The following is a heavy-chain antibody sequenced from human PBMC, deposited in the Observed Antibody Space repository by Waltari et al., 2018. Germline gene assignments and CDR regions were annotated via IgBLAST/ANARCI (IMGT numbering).Heavy chain of an antibody. Sequence: QVQLVQSGAEVKKPGSSVKVSCKASGGNFRDYPIGWVRQVPGQGLEGVGRINPMCGRADYAEKFQGRVAITADDSTSTAYMELSSLRSEDTAMFYCARTFAYYDTSGDYSDAFDIWGQGKMVTVSS. V-gene: IGHV1-69*15. J-gene: IGHJ3*02. CDR3: ARTFAYYDTSGDYSDAFDI. CDR1: GGNFRDYP. CDR2: INPMCGRA. D-gene: IGHD3-22*01.